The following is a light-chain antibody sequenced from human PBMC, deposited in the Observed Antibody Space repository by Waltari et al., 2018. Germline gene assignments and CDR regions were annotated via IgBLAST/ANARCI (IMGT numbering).Light chain of an antibody. CDR3: QQYDNPTFT. CDR1: QDISKY. CDR2: EAS. Sequence: DVQMTQSPSSLSASVGDRVTVTCQASQDISKYLNWYQQKPGKAPKPLIYEASNLETGVPSRFSGSGSGTDFTFTISSLQPEDTGIYYCQQYDNPTFTFGPGTKVNIK. V-gene: IGKV1-33*01. J-gene: IGKJ3*01.